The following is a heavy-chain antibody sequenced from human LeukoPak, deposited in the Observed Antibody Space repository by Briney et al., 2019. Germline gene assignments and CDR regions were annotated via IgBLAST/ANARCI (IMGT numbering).Heavy chain of an antibody. CDR3: ASPYYDILTGDY. Sequence: GGSLRLSCAASGFTFSSAMTWVRQAPGKGLEWVSAISGSGGSTYYADSVKGRFTISRDNSKNTLYLQMNSLRAEDTAVYYCASPYYDILTGDYWGQGTLVTVSS. CDR2: ISGSGGST. CDR1: GFTFSSA. D-gene: IGHD3-9*01. J-gene: IGHJ4*02. V-gene: IGHV3-23*01.